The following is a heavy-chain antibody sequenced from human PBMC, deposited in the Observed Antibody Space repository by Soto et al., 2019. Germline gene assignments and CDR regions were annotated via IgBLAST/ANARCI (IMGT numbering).Heavy chain of an antibody. J-gene: IGHJ4*02. V-gene: IGHV3-48*03. CDR1: GFTFSTYE. CDR2: ISNSGDTI. CDR3: ARDGSRFDY. Sequence: GGSLRLSCAASGFTFSTYEMNWVRQAPGKGLEWVSYISNSGDTIYYADSVKGRFTIFRDNAKNSLYLQMNSLRVEDTALYYCARDGSRFDYWGQGTLVTVSS. D-gene: IGHD6-13*01.